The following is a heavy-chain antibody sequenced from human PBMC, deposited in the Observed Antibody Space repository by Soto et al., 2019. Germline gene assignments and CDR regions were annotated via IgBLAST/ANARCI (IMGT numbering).Heavy chain of an antibody. V-gene: IGHV4-59*11. Sequence: ETLSLTCTVSSGSIRSHYWSWIRQPPGKGLEWIGYIYYSGSTNYNPSLKSRVTISVDTSKNQFSLKLTSVTAADTAVYYCVKDGGNIYYFDYWGQGTPVTVSS. D-gene: IGHD2-15*01. CDR1: SGSIRSHY. CDR2: IYYSGST. J-gene: IGHJ4*02. CDR3: VKDGGNIYYFDY.